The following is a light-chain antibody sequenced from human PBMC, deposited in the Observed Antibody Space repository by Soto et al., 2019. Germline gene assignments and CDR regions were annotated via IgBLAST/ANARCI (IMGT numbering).Light chain of an antibody. CDR2: AAS. CDR1: QDINYY. J-gene: IGKJ3*01. V-gene: IGKV1-9*01. CDR3: QQLDSYPRT. Sequence: IQLTQSPSSLSASVGDRVTITCRASQDINYYLAWYQQKPGTAPKLLIYAASTLQSGVPSRFSGSGSGTDCTLTISSRQPEDFATYYCQQLDSYPRTFGPGTKVDIK.